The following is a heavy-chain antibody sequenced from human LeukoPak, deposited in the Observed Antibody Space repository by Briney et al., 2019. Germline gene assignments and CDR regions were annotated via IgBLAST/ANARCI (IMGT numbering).Heavy chain of an antibody. CDR1: GFTFSSYS. Sequence: PGGSLRLSCAASGFTFSSYSMNWVRQAPGKGPEWVSSISSSSGYIYYADSVKGRFTISRDNAKNSLYLQMNSLRAEDTAVYYCARDSSSGLGYWGQGTLVTVSS. CDR2: ISSSSGYI. D-gene: IGHD6-19*01. CDR3: ARDSSSGLGY. V-gene: IGHV3-21*01. J-gene: IGHJ4*02.